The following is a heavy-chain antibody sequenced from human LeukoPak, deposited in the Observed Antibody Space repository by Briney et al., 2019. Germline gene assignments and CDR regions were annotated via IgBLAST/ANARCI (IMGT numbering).Heavy chain of an antibody. J-gene: IGHJ5*02. V-gene: IGHV3-30-3*01. CDR2: ISYDGSNK. CDR3: ARERRWDCSSTSRPFDP. CDR1: GFTFSSYA. D-gene: IGHD2-2*01. Sequence: PGGSLSLSCAASGFTFSSYAMHWVRQAPGKGVAWVAVISYDGSNKYYADSVKGRFTISRDNSKNTLYLQMNSLRAEDTAVYYCARERRWDCSSTSRPFDPWGQGTLVTVSS.